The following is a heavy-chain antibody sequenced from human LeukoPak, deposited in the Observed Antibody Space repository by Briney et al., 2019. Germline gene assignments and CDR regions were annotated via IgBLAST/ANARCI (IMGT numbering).Heavy chain of an antibody. CDR2: IYSGGCT. J-gene: IGHJ4*02. V-gene: IGHV3-66*01. D-gene: IGHD4-17*01. CDR1: GFTVSSNY. CDR3: ARDTALTTVTTMPFDY. Sequence: SGGSLRLSCAASGFTVSSNYMSWVRQAPGKGLEWVSVIYSGGCTYYADSVKGRFTISRDNSKNALYLQMNSLRAEDTAVYYCARDTALTTVTTMPFDYWGQGTLVTVSS.